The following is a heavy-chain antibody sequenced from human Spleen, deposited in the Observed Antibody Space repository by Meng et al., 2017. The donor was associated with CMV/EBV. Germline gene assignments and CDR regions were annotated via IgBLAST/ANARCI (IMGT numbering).Heavy chain of an antibody. CDR3: ARDSRVVPAAMVPYYFDY. V-gene: IGHV1-46*01. J-gene: IGHJ4*02. CDR2: INPSGGST. CDR1: YTCTSYY. Sequence: YTCTSYYMHWVRQSPGQGLEWMGIINPSGGSTSYAQKFQGRVTMTRDTSTSTVYMELSSLRSEDTAVYYCARDSRVVPAAMVPYYFDYWGQGTLVTVSS. D-gene: IGHD2-2*01.